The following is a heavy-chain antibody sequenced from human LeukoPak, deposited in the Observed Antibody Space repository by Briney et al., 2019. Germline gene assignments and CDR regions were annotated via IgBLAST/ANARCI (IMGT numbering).Heavy chain of an antibody. Sequence: PGASVKVSCKASGYTFTSYYMHWVRQAPGQGLEWMGIINPSGGSTSYAQKFQGRVTMTRDMSTSTVYMELSSLKSDDTAVYYCAREAVVNTAMLSLDYWGQGTLVTVSS. CDR2: INPSGGST. CDR1: GYTFTSYY. D-gene: IGHD5-18*01. J-gene: IGHJ4*02. CDR3: AREAVVNTAMLSLDY. V-gene: IGHV1-46*01.